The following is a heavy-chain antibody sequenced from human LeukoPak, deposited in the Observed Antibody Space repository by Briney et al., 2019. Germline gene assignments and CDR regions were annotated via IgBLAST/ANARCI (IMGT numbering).Heavy chain of an antibody. Sequence: SETLSLTCTVSGVSISSSSYYWGWIRQPPGEGPEWIGSISYSGRTHYNPSLKSRVSISVDTSKNQFSLNLSSVTAADTAVYYCARKKTGATNGLDVWGQGTTVTVSS. J-gene: IGHJ6*02. D-gene: IGHD1-1*01. CDR2: ISYSGRT. V-gene: IGHV4-39*01. CDR1: GVSISSSSYY. CDR3: ARKKTGATNGLDV.